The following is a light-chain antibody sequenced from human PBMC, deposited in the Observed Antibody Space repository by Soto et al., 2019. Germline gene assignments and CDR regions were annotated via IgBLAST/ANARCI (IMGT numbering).Light chain of an antibody. CDR2: KVS. CDR3: MQGTHWPPYT. J-gene: IGKJ2*01. Sequence: DVVMTQSPLSLPVTLGQPASISCRSSHSLAYSDGNTYLNWFQQRPGQSPRRLIYKVSNRDSGVPDRFSGSGSGTDFTLKISRVEAEDVGVYYCMQGTHWPPYTFGQGTKLESK. V-gene: IGKV2-30*01. CDR1: HSLAYSDGNTY.